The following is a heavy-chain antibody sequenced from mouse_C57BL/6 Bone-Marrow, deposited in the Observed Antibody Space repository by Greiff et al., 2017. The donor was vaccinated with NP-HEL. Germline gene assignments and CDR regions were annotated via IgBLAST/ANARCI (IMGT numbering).Heavy chain of an antibody. Sequence: VQLQQPGAELVRPGTSVKLSCKASGYTFTSYWMHWVKQRPGQGLEWIGVIDPSDSYTNYNQKFKGKATLTVDTSSSTADMQLSSLTSEDSAVYYCARRHYWGQGTTLTVSS. CDR2: IDPSDSYT. V-gene: IGHV1-59*01. CDR1: GYTFTSYW. J-gene: IGHJ2*01. CDR3: ARRHY.